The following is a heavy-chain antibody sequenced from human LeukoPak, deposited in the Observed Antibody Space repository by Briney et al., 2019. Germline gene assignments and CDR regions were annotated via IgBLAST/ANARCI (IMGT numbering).Heavy chain of an antibody. Sequence: ASVKVSCKASGYTFTGYYMHWVRQAPGQGLEWMGWINPNSGGTNYAQKFQGRVTTTRDTSISTAYMELSRLRSDDTAVYYCARGPVAGNYYYYGMDVWGQGTTVTVYS. CDR2: INPNSGGT. V-gene: IGHV1-2*02. CDR1: GYTFTGYY. D-gene: IGHD6-19*01. CDR3: ARGPVAGNYYYYGMDV. J-gene: IGHJ6*02.